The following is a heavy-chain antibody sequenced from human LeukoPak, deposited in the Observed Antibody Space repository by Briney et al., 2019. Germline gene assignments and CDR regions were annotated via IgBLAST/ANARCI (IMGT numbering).Heavy chain of an antibody. CDR2: ISGSGGST. J-gene: IGHJ4*02. D-gene: IGHD3-3*01. CDR1: GFTFSSYA. CDR3: AKGLTYYDFWSGSDEFDY. Sequence: GGSLRLSCAASGFTFSSYAMSWVRQALGKGLEWVSAISGSGGSTYYADSVKGRFTISRDNSKNTLYLQMNSLRAEDTAVYYCAKGLTYYDFWSGSDEFDYWGQGTLVTVSS. V-gene: IGHV3-23*01.